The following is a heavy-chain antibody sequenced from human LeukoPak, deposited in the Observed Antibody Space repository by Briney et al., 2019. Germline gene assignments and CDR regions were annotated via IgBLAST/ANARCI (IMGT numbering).Heavy chain of an antibody. Sequence: GTLRLSCAASGFTFSTYAMSWVRQPPGKGLEWIGEINHSGSTNYNPSLKSRVTISVDTSKNQFSLKLSSVTAADTAVYYCARGQDIVATIVRPRNYYYMDVWGKGTTVTVSS. V-gene: IGHV4-34*01. J-gene: IGHJ6*03. CDR3: ARGQDIVATIVRPRNYYYMDV. CDR2: INHSGST. D-gene: IGHD5-12*01. CDR1: GFTFSTYA.